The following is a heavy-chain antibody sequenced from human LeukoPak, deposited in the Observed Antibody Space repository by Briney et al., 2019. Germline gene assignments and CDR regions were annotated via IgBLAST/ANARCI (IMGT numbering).Heavy chain of an antibody. CDR1: GFASSSYA. CDR2: ISYVGSNK. D-gene: IGHD1-26*01. V-gene: IGHV3-30-3*01. Sequence: PGRSLRPSCAASGFASSSYAMHWVRHAPDKGLEWVAVISYVGSNKYYADSAKGRFTISRDNSKITLYLQMNSLRAEDTAVYYCARDRGKIMGPRATYYYYCMDVWGQGTTVTVSS. CDR3: ARDRGKIMGPRATYYYYCMDV. J-gene: IGHJ6*02.